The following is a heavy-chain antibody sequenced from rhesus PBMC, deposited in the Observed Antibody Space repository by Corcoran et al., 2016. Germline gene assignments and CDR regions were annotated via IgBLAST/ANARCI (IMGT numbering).Heavy chain of an antibody. V-gene: IGHV3-100*02. J-gene: IGHJ4*01. CDR1: GFTFSSYE. D-gene: IGHD2-2*01. CDR3: TRDSLGYCTSTTCYEGLLDY. Sequence: DVQLVESGGGLVKPGGSLRLSCVASGFTFSSYEMHWVRQAPGKGLEWVSVISESGGTIYYADSVKGRFTISRDNAKNSLFLQMNSLRAEDTAVYYCTRDSLGYCTSTTCYEGLLDYWGQGVLVTVSS. CDR2: ISESGGTI.